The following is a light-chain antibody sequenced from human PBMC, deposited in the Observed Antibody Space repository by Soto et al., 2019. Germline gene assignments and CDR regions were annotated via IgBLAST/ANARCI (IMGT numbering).Light chain of an antibody. CDR3: QQHNNYSFT. J-gene: IGKJ5*01. V-gene: IGKV1-9*01. Sequence: QLTESPSTLPMSKGERVTLSCRASQRISSYLAWYQQKPGKAPRFLIYDASKLESGVPSRFSGSGSGTEFTLTISSLQPEDFATYYCQQHNNYSFTFGQGTRVDI. CDR1: QRISSY. CDR2: DAS.